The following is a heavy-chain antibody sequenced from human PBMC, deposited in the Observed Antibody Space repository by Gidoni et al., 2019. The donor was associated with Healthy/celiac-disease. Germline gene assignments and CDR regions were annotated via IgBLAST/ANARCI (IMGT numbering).Heavy chain of an antibody. D-gene: IGHD3-10*01. Sequence: QVQLVQSGSALKKPGASVKVSCKASGYTFPTYAMNWGRQAPGQGLEWMGWINTKTGNPTYAQGFTGRFVFSLDTSVSTAYLQISSLKAEDTAVYYCVIGNFGSDPWGQGTLVTVSS. J-gene: IGHJ5*02. CDR3: VIGNFGSDP. V-gene: IGHV7-4-1*02. CDR1: GYTFPTYA. CDR2: INTKTGNP.